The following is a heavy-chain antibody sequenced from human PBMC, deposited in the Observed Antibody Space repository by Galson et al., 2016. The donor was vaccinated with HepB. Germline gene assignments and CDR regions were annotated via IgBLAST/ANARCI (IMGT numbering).Heavy chain of an antibody. CDR2: ISGSGGST. CDR1: GFTFTSYA. V-gene: IGHV3-23*01. Sequence: SLRLSCAASGFTFTSYAMSWVRQAPGKGLEWVSYISGSGGSTFYADSVKGRFTISRDNSKNTLDLQMSSLRVEDTAVYYCARESDYSIHSFDYWGQGTLVTVSS. J-gene: IGHJ4*02. D-gene: IGHD3-10*01. CDR3: ARESDYSIHSFDY.